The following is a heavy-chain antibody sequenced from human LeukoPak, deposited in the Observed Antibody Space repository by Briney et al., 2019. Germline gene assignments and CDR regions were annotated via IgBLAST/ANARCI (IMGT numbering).Heavy chain of an antibody. CDR2: IGASGGPT. V-gene: IGHV3-23*01. CDR3: ATLARFSGSYHGVDY. J-gene: IGHJ4*02. Sequence: GGSLRLSCAASGFTFSSYAMSWVRQAPEKGLEWVSAIGASGGPTFYSDSVRGRFTISRDNSKNTLYLQLNSLRAADTAVYYCATLARFSGSYHGVDYWGQGTLVTVSS. D-gene: IGHD1-26*01. CDR1: GFTFSSYA.